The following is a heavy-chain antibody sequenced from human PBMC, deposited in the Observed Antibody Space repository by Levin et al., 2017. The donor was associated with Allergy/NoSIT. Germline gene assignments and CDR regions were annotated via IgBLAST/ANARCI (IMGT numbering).Heavy chain of an antibody. CDR1: GLTFSGYS. Sequence: HPGESLKISCAASGLTFSGYSMHWVRQAPGKGLEWVTVISYDGSNKYYADSVKGRFTISRDNSKNTLFLHMNSLRLEDTAVYYCARASSYYDRSAFANVPYYFDTWGQGTLVTVSS. J-gene: IGHJ4*02. CDR2: ISYDGSNK. V-gene: IGHV3-30*04. D-gene: IGHD3-22*01. CDR3: ARASSYYDRSAFANVPYYFDT.